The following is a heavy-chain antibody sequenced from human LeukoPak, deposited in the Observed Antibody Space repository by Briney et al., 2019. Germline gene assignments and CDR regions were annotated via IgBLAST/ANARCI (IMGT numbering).Heavy chain of an antibody. CDR2: IHYSGST. CDR3: AREVTRNYFDY. J-gene: IGHJ4*02. CDR1: GGSISSGDYY. Sequence: SQTLSLTCTVSGGSISSGDYYWSWIRQPPGKGLEWIGYIHYSGSTYYNPSLKSRVTISVDTSKNQFSLKLSSVTAADTAVYYCAREVTRNYFDYWGQGTLVTVSS. D-gene: IGHD3-3*01. V-gene: IGHV4-30-4*01.